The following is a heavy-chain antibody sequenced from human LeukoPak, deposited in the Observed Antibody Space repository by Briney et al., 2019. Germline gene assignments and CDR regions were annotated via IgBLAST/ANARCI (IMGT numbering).Heavy chain of an antibody. J-gene: IGHJ3*02. D-gene: IGHD3-22*01. CDR3: ARLRYYDSSGYLEGADDAFDI. V-gene: IGHV4-34*01. CDR1: GGSFSGYY. CDR2: INHSGST. Sequence: SETLSLTCAVYGGSFSGYYWSWIRQPPGKGLERIGEINHSGSTNYNPSLRSRVTISVDTSKNQFSLKLSSVTAADTAVYYRARLRYYDSSGYLEGADDAFDIWGQGTMVTVSS.